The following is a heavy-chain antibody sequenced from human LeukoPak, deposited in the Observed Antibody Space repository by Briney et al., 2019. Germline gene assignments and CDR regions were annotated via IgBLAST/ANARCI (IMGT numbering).Heavy chain of an antibody. CDR1: GFSFKSYA. V-gene: IGHV3-53*01. J-gene: IGHJ4*02. Sequence: GGPLRLSCAASGFSFKSYAMNWVRQAPGKGLEWVSVIYSGGSTYYADSVKGRFTISRDNSKNTLYLQMNSLRAEDTAVYYCARGDFWSGYPTYWGQGTLVTVSS. CDR2: IYSGGST. D-gene: IGHD3-3*01. CDR3: ARGDFWSGYPTY.